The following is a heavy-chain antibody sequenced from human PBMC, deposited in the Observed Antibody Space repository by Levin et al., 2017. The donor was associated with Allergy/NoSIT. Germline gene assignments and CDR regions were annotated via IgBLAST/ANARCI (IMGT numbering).Heavy chain of an antibody. V-gene: IGHV3-30*18. J-gene: IGHJ4*02. CDR1: GFTFSNYG. CDR3: AKERETTTHFDY. Sequence: GESLKISCAASGFTFSNYGMHWVRQAPGKGLEWVAVISHDGTGKNYADSVKGRFTISRDNSKNTPDLQMNSLRAEDTAVYYCAKERETTTHFDYWGQGTLVTVSS. D-gene: IGHD1-26*01. CDR2: ISHDGTGK.